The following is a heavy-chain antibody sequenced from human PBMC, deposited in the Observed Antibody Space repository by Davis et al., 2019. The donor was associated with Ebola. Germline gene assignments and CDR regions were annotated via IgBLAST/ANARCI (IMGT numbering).Heavy chain of an antibody. J-gene: IGHJ3*02. V-gene: IGHV1-2*02. D-gene: IGHD3-22*01. CDR1: GYTFTGYN. Sequence: AASVKVSCKASGYTFTGYNMNWVRQAPGQGLAWMGWINPNSGGTNYAQKFQGRVTMTRDTSISTAYMELSRLRSDDTAVYYCARLLKTYYYDSSGTRAFDIWGQGTMVTVSS. CDR2: INPNSGGT. CDR3: ARLLKTYYYDSSGTRAFDI.